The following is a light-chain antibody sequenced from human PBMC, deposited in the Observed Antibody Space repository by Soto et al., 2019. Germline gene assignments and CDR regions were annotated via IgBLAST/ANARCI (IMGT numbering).Light chain of an antibody. V-gene: IGLV6-57*03. CDR3: QSYDSSTPNWV. CDR2: KHN. Sequence: NFMLTQPHSVSESPGKTVTISCTRSSGSIANNYVQWYQQRPGSAPTTLIYKHNQRPSGVPDRFSGSIDSSSNSASLTISGLKTEDEADYYCQSYDSSTPNWVFGGGTKVTVL. J-gene: IGLJ3*02. CDR1: SGSIANNY.